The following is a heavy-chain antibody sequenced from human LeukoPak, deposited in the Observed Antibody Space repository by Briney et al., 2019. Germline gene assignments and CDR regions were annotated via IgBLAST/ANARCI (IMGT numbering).Heavy chain of an antibody. CDR3: ARDGTAPGLYFDL. J-gene: IGHJ4*01. CDR2: IKQDGGEK. Sequence: QPGGSLRLSCAASGLTFTDYWMNWVRQAPGKGLEWVASIKQDGGEKSYVDSVKGRFTISRDNAKRSLYLQMTSLRAEDTAVYYCARDGTAPGLYFDLWGQGTLVAVSP. D-gene: IGHD6-13*01. CDR1: GLTFTDYW. V-gene: IGHV3-7*01.